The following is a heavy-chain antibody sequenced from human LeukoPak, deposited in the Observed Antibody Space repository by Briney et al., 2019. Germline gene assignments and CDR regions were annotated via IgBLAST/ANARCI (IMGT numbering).Heavy chain of an antibody. CDR1: GYTLTELC. J-gene: IGHJ4*02. Sequence: GASVKVYCKVSGYTLTELCMHWVRQAPGKGLEWMGGFDPEDGETIYAQKFQGRVTMTEDTSTDTAYMELSSLRSEDTAVYYCATPSLSSWYFFDFWGQGTLVTVPS. CDR2: FDPEDGET. CDR3: ATPSLSSWYFFDF. D-gene: IGHD6-13*01. V-gene: IGHV1-24*01.